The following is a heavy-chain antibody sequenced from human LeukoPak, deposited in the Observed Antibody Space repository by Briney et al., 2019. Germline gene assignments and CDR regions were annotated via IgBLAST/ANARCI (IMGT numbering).Heavy chain of an antibody. CDR2: IYTSGST. Sequence: PSETLSLTCTVSGGSISSGSYYWSWIRQPAGKGLEWIGRIYTSGSTNYNPSLKSRVTISVDTSKNQFSLKLSSVTAADTAVYYCARDQGFFGVVITGWYWGQGTLVTVSS. J-gene: IGHJ4*02. V-gene: IGHV4-61*02. CDR1: GGSISSGSYY. CDR3: ARDQGFFGVVITGWY. D-gene: IGHD3-3*01.